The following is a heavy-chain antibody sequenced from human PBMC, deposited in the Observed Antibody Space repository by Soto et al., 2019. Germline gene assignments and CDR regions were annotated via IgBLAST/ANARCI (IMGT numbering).Heavy chain of an antibody. J-gene: IGHJ4*02. CDR3: TRHSIYCTNGVCYGGDNDEAPYHS. D-gene: IGHD2-8*01. Sequence: GGSLRLSCAASGFTFSGSAMHWVRQASGKGLEWVGRIRSKANSYATAYAASVKGRFTISRDDSKNTAYLQMNSLKTEDTAVYYCTRHSIYCTNGVCYGGDNDEAPYHSWGQGTLVTVSS. CDR1: GFTFSGSA. V-gene: IGHV3-73*01. CDR2: IRSKANSYAT.